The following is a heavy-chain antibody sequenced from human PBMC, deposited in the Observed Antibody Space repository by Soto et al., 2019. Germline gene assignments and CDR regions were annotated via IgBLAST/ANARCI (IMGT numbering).Heavy chain of an antibody. V-gene: IGHV4-59*01. CDR1: GGSISPYY. Sequence: QVQLQESGPGLVKPSETLSLTCTVSGGSISPYYWSWIRQPPRKGLEWIGYVYYSGNTNYNPSLATRVTISVYPSRNRFSLNLTSATAADTAVYYCARKGAAAFYAHYYMDVWGRGTAVTVSS. CDR2: VYYSGNT. J-gene: IGHJ6*03. D-gene: IGHD6-13*01. CDR3: ARKGAAAFYAHYYMDV.